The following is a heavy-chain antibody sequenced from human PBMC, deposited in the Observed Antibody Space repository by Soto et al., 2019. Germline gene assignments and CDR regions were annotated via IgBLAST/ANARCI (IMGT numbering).Heavy chain of an antibody. CDR2: INPSGGST. Sequence: GASVKVSCKASVYTFTSYYMHWVRQAPGQGLEWMGIINPSGGSTTYAQNSQGRVTMTRDTSTSTVYMELSSLRSEDTAVYYYARERLAYCSGGSCFGRIYGMDVWGQGTTVTVSS. CDR1: VYTFTSYY. CDR3: ARERLAYCSGGSCFGRIYGMDV. V-gene: IGHV1-46*01. D-gene: IGHD2-15*01. J-gene: IGHJ6*02.